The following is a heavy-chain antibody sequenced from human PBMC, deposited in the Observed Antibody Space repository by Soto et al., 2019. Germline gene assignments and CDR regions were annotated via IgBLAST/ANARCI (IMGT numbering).Heavy chain of an antibody. CDR3: TTEDTAMVSRYYYYGMDV. D-gene: IGHD5-18*01. Sequence: GGSLRLSCTASGFTFSNAWMTWVRQAPGKGLEWVGRIKSKTDGGTTDYAAPVKGRFTISRDDSKNTLYLQMNSLKTEDTAVYYCTTEDTAMVSRYYYYGMDVWGQGTTVTVSS. CDR2: IKSKTDGGTT. J-gene: IGHJ6*02. V-gene: IGHV3-15*01. CDR1: GFTFSNAW.